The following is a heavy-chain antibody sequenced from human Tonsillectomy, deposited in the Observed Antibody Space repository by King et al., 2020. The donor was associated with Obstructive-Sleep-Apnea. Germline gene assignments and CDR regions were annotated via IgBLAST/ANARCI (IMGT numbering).Heavy chain of an antibody. CDR2: IFYNGST. Sequence: QLQESGPGLVKPSQTLSLTCTVSGGSISSSDFYWSWIRQPPGKGLEWVGCIFYNGSTSYNPSLKRRVAISVGKTKKEFSLKLRSATAADTAVYYCARGSDELWGRGTLVTVSS. CDR3: ARGSDEL. J-gene: IGHJ2*01. V-gene: IGHV4-30-4*01. CDR1: GGSISSSDFY.